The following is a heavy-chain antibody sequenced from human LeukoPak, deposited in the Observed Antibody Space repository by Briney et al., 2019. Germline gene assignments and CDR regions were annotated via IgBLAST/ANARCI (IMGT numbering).Heavy chain of an antibody. D-gene: IGHD6-19*01. Sequence: SETLSLTCTVSGGSISSYYWSWIRQPPGKGLEWIGYTYYSGSTNYNPSLKSRVTISVDTSKNQFSLKLSSVTAADTAVYYCARGTTPGIAVAGAGYWGQGTLVTVSS. V-gene: IGHV4-59*01. CDR2: TYYSGST. CDR3: ARGTTPGIAVAGAGY. CDR1: GGSISSYY. J-gene: IGHJ4*02.